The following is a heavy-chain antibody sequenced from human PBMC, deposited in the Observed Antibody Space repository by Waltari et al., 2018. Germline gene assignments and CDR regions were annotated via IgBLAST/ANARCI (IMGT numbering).Heavy chain of an antibody. Sequence: QVQLVQSGAEVKKPGSSVKVSCKASGGTFSSYAISWVRQAPGQGLEWMGGIIPIFGTANYAQKFQGRVTITTDESTSTAYMELSSLRSEDTAVYYCARDLVVYANEDYYYGMDVWGQGTTVTVSS. CDR1: GGTFSSYA. J-gene: IGHJ6*02. V-gene: IGHV1-69*05. D-gene: IGHD2-8*02. CDR3: ARDLVVYANEDYYYGMDV. CDR2: IIPIFGTA.